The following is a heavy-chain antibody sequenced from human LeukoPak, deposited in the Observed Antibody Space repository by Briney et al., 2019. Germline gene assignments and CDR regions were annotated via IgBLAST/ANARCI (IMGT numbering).Heavy chain of an antibody. V-gene: IGHV3-30*04. D-gene: IGHD3-16*01. CDR3: ARGALGGAFDI. CDR2: ISYDGSNK. Sequence: GGSLRLSCAASGFTFSSYAMHWVRQAPGKGLEWVAVISYDGSNKYYADSVKGRFTISRDNSKNTLYLQMNSLRAEDTAVYYCARGALGGAFDIWGQGTMVTVSS. CDR1: GFTFSSYA. J-gene: IGHJ3*02.